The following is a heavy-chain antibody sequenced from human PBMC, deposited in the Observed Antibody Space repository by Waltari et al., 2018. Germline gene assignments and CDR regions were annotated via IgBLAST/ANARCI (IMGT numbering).Heavy chain of an antibody. D-gene: IGHD2-15*01. CDR3: ARERGLYCSSGSCYSDY. CDR2: IRPDGSEQ. V-gene: IGHV3-7*01. Sequence: EVRVVESGGGLVQPGGSLRLSCAVSGFPFSSYWMTWVGQAPGKGLEGVGNIRPDGSEQYYVDAVTGRFTIYSDNAKYSVFLQMDSLRVEDTAVYYCARERGLYCSSGSCYSDYWGQGARVTVSS. J-gene: IGHJ4*02. CDR1: GFPFSSYW.